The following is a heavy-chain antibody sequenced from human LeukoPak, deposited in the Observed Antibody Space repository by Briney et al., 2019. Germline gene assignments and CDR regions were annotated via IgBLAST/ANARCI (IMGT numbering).Heavy chain of an antibody. J-gene: IGHJ6*02. Sequence: SGTLSLTCAVSGGSIRSSNWWSWVRQPPGKGLEWIGEIYHSGSTNYNPSLKSRVTISVDKSKNQFSLRLSSVTAADTAVYYCARGSLGCSSTSCFPYYYYGMDVWGQGTTVTVSS. CDR2: IYHSGST. V-gene: IGHV4-4*02. D-gene: IGHD2-2*01. CDR3: ARGSLGCSSTSCFPYYYYGMDV. CDR1: GGSIRSSNW.